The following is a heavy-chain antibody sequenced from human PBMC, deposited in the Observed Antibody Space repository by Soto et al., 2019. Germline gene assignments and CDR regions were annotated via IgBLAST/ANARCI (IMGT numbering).Heavy chain of an antibody. CDR3: ARSSIVPRLLMYPFDY. D-gene: IGHD2-8*01. J-gene: IGHJ4*02. CDR2: INHSGST. V-gene: IGHV4-34*01. Sequence: SETLSLTCAVYGGSFSGYYWTWIRQPPGTGLEWIGEINHSGSTNYNPSLKSRVTISLDTSKNQFSLRLNSVTAADTAVYYCARSSIVPRLLMYPFDYWGQGTLVT. CDR1: GGSFSGYY.